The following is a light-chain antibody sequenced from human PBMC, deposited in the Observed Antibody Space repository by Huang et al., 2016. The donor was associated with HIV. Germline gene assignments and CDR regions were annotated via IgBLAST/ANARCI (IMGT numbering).Light chain of an antibody. CDR3: QQRSNSIT. CDR2: DTS. J-gene: IGKJ5*01. Sequence: EIVLTQSPATLSLSPGDRASLSCRASQSLSINFAWYQQKPGQAPRHLIYDTSDRATGIPARFSGSGSGTDFTLTISNLEPEDSAVYYCQQRSNSITFGQGTRLEIK. CDR1: QSLSIN. V-gene: IGKV3-11*01.